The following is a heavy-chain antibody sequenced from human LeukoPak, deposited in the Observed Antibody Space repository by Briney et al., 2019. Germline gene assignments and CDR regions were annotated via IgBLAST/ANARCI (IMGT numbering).Heavy chain of an antibody. CDR1: GYTFTSYD. Sequence: GASVKVSCKASGYTFTSYDINWVRQATGQGLEWMGWMNPNSGNTGYAQKFQGRVTITRNTSISTAYMQLSSLRSEDTAVYYCARARSGSYLKGGDYWGQGTPVTVSS. D-gene: IGHD1-26*01. CDR2: MNPNSGNT. J-gene: IGHJ4*02. CDR3: ARARSGSYLKGGDY. V-gene: IGHV1-8*03.